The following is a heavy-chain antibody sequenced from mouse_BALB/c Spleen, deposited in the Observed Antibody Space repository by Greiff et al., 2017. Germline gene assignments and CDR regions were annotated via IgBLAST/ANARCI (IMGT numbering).Heavy chain of an antibody. D-gene: IGHD2-4*01. CDR1: GYTFTSYW. CDR2: IYPGNSDT. CDR3: ASIYYDYDVFDY. Sequence: QVQLQQSGTVLARPGASVKMSCKASGYTFTSYWMHWVKQRPGQGLEWIGAIYPGNSDTSYNQKFKGKATLTVDKSSSTAYMQLNSLTSEDSAVYYCASIYYDYDVFDYWGQGTTLTVSS. V-gene: IGHV1-87*01. J-gene: IGHJ2*01.